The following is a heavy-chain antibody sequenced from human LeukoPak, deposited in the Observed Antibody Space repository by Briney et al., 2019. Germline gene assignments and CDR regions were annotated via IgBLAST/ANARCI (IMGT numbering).Heavy chain of an antibody. V-gene: IGHV1-69*13. CDR3: ARGVWSGYYTDAFDI. D-gene: IGHD3-3*01. CDR2: IIPIFGTA. Sequence: GASVKVSCKASGGTFSSYAISWVRQAPGQGLEWMGGIIPIFGTANYAQKFQGRVTTTADESTSTAYMELSSLRSEDTAVYYCARGVWSGYYTDAFDIWGQGTMVTVSS. J-gene: IGHJ3*02. CDR1: GGTFSSYA.